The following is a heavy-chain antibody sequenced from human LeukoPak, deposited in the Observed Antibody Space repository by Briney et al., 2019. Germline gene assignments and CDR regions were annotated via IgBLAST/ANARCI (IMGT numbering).Heavy chain of an antibody. V-gene: IGHV4-31*03. CDR1: GGSIGSGGYY. CDR3: ATSDPPSPA. CDR2: IYYSGST. D-gene: IGHD2-2*01. J-gene: IGHJ5*02. Sequence: SETLSLTFTVSGGSIGSGGYYWSWIRQHPGKGLEWIGYIYYSGSTYYNPSLKSRVTISVDTSKNQFSLKLSSVTAADTAVYYCATSDPPSPAWGQGILVTVSS.